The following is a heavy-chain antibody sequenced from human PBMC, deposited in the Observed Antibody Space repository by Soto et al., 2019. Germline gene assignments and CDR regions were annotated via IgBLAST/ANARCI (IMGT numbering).Heavy chain of an antibody. V-gene: IGHV3-74*03. J-gene: IGHJ4*02. CDR2: MTGDGRTT. CDR3: ATAEVDY. CDR1: VFTFGDYW. Sequence: PWWSLRLSCSASVFTFGDYWMHWVRQPPGKGPEWVSRMTGDGRTTQYADSVKGRFTASRDNAKSTLYLQMNSLRAEDTAVYYCATAEVDYWGPGTLVTVSS.